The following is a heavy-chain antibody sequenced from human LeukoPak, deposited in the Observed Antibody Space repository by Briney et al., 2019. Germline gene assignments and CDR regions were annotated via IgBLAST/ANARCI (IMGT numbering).Heavy chain of an antibody. CDR3: ARKLTQYDCFDP. J-gene: IGHJ5*02. D-gene: IGHD1-1*01. CDR2: TYYRSTWYN. Sequence: SQTLSLTCAISGDSVSSNSVTWSWIRQSPSRGLEWLGRTYYRSTWYNDYAVSVRGRITVNPDTSKNQFSLHLNSVTPEDTAVYYCARKLTQYDCFDPWGQGILVTVSS. V-gene: IGHV6-1*01. CDR1: GDSVSSNSVT.